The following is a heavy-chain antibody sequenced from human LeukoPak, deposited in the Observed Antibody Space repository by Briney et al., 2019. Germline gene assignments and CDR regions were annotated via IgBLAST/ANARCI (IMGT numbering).Heavy chain of an antibody. CDR3: AKGDYYYGSGSYYNVLGAFDI. J-gene: IGHJ3*02. Sequence: ASVKVSCKVSGYTLTELSMHWVRQAPGKGLEWMGIINSSGGSTTYAQKFQGRVTMTRDTSTSTVYMELSSLRSEDTAVYYCAKGDYYYGSGSYYNVLGAFDIWGQGTMVTVSS. D-gene: IGHD3-10*01. CDR1: GYTLTELS. CDR2: INSSGGST. V-gene: IGHV1-46*01.